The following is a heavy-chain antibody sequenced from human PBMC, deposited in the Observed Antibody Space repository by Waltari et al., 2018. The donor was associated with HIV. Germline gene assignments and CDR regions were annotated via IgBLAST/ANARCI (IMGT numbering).Heavy chain of an antibody. Sequence: QVQLQESGPGLEKPSETLVLTCGASGYSISSGYYWGWIGQTPGKGLALIGIIFHTGSTSSNPSLKSRISMSVDTSKHQVSLSLGSLTAADTAVYYCARERGHCIGAACYGWFDPWGHGTLVTVSS. J-gene: IGHJ5*02. D-gene: IGHD2-15*01. CDR1: GYSISSGYY. CDR3: ARERGHCIGAACYGWFDP. CDR2: IFHTGST. V-gene: IGHV4-38-2*02.